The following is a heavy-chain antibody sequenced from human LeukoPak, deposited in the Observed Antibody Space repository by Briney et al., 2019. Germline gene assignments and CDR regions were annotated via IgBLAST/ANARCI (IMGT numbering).Heavy chain of an antibody. CDR1: GGSISSYY. CDR3: ASVEIVATTGDY. CDR2: IYYSGST. V-gene: IGHV4-59*01. Sequence: SETLSLTCTVSGGSISSYYWSWIRQPPGKGLEWIGYIYYSGSTNYNPSLKSRVTISVDTSKNQFSLKLSSVTAADTAVYYCASVEIVATTGDYWGQGTLVTVSS. D-gene: IGHD5-12*01. J-gene: IGHJ4*02.